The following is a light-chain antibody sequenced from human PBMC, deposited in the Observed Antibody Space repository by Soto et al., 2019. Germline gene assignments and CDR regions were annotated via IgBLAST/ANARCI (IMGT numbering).Light chain of an antibody. J-gene: IGKJ1*01. V-gene: IGKV3-20*01. CDR2: GAS. Sequence: EIMLTQSPGTLSLSPGERATLSCRASQSLFNQYLAWYQHRPGQAPRLLIHGASTRATGIPERFSGSGSGTDFILTISSLDLDDFAVYYCQQYSNSPRTFGQGTKVDIK. CDR3: QQYSNSPRT. CDR1: QSLFNQY.